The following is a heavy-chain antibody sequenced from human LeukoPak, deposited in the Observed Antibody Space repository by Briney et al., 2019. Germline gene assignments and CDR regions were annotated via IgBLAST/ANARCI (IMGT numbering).Heavy chain of an antibody. CDR3: AKDIHGIAAGAGY. Sequence: GGSLRLSCAASGFTFSSYGMHWVRQAPGKGLEWVAVIWYDGSSKYYADSVKGRFTISRDNSKNTLYLQMNSLRAEDTAVYYCAKDIHGIAAGAGYWGQGTLFTVSS. J-gene: IGHJ4*02. CDR2: IWYDGSSK. CDR1: GFTFSSYG. D-gene: IGHD6-13*01. V-gene: IGHV3-33*06.